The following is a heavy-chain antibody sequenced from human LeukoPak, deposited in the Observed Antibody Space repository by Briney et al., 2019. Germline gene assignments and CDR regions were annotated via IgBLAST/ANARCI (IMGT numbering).Heavy chain of an antibody. CDR1: GGTFSSYA. CDR3: ARDMYGDLFEEGFDY. Sequence: SVRVSCKASGGTFSSYAISWVRQAPGQGLEWMGGIIPIFGTANYAQKFQGRVTITTDESASTAYMELSSLRSEDTAVYYCARDMYGDLFEEGFDYWGQGTLVTVSS. V-gene: IGHV1-69*05. CDR2: IIPIFGTA. D-gene: IGHD4-17*01. J-gene: IGHJ4*02.